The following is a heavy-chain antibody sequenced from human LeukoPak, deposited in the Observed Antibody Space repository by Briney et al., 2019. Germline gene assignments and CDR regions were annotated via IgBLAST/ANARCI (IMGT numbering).Heavy chain of an antibody. D-gene: IGHD5-12*01. Sequence: GGSLRLSCAASGFTFSGYSMNWVRQAPGKGLEWVSSISSSSSYIYYADSLKGRFTISRDNAKNSLYLQMNSLRAEDTAVYYCARDKPAWGYSYYYGMDVWGKGTTVTVSS. CDR1: GFTFSGYS. CDR3: ARDKPAWGYSYYYGMDV. V-gene: IGHV3-21*01. CDR2: ISSSSSYI. J-gene: IGHJ6*04.